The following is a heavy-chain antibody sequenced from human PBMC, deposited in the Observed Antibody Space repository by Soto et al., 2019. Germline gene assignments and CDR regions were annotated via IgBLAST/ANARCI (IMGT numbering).Heavy chain of an antibody. Sequence: ASVKVSCKSSGFTFTSSAVQWVRQARGQGLEWIGWIVIVRDKTDYAQKFQDRVTITRDMSTSTVYMEVSNLRSEDTAVYYCAGLGSGSADYWGQGTLVTVSS. CDR1: GFTFTSSA. CDR2: IVIVRDKT. V-gene: IGHV1-58*01. D-gene: IGHD3-3*01. CDR3: AGLGSGSADY. J-gene: IGHJ4*02.